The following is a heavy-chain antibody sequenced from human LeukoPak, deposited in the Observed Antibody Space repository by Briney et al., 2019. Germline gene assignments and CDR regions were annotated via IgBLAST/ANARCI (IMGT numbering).Heavy chain of an antibody. Sequence: GASVKVSCKASGYTFTSYYMHWVRQAPGQGLEWMGGIIPIFGTANYAQKFQGRVTITADESTSTAYMELSSLRSEDTAVYYCARGVAGDAFDIWGQGTMVTVSS. D-gene: IGHD6-19*01. V-gene: IGHV1-69*13. CDR1: GYTFTSYY. J-gene: IGHJ3*02. CDR2: IIPIFGTA. CDR3: ARGVAGDAFDI.